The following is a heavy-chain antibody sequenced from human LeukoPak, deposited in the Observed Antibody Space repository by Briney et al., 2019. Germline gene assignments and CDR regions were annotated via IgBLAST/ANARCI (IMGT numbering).Heavy chain of an antibody. Sequence: GGSLRLSGAASGFTFSDYYMSWIRQAPGKGLKWVSYISSSGSTIYYADSVKGRFTISRDNAKNSLYLQMNSLRAEDTAVYYCASSQLLYYYGMDVWGQGTTVTVSS. CDR1: GFTFSDYY. D-gene: IGHD4-23*01. CDR3: ASSQLLYYYGMDV. CDR2: ISSSGSTI. V-gene: IGHV3-11*01. J-gene: IGHJ6*02.